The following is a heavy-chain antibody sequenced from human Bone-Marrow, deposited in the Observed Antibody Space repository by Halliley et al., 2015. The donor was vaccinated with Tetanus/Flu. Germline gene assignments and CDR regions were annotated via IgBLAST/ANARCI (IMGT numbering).Heavy chain of an antibody. CDR3: VKTARLADY. V-gene: IGHV3-11*06. J-gene: IGHJ4*02. CDR2: ISQTPSDT. Sequence: SLRLSCAASGFNFGDYYMNWIRQAPGKGLEWLSYISQTPSDTNYADSVRGRFTISRDNAKNSVHLQMSGLRVEDTAVYYCVKTARLADYWGPGTLVTVSS. CDR1: GFNFGDYY. D-gene: IGHD3-9*01.